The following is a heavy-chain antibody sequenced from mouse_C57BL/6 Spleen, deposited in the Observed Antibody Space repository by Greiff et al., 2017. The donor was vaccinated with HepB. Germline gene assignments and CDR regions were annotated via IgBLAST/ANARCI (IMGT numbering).Heavy chain of an antibody. CDR3: ARNGGYYSNCFDY. CDR1: GFSLTSYG. Sequence: VKVEESGPGLVQPSQSLSITCTVSGFSLTSYGVHWVRQSPGKGLEWLGVIWSGGSTDYNAAFISRLSISKDNSKSQVFFKMNSLQADDTAIYYCARNGGYYSNCFDYWGQGTTLTVSS. D-gene: IGHD2-5*01. J-gene: IGHJ2*01. V-gene: IGHV2-2*01. CDR2: IWSGGST.